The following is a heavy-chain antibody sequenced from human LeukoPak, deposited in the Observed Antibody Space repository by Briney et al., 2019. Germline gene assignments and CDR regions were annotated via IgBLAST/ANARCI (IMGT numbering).Heavy chain of an antibody. J-gene: IGHJ4*02. CDR1: GYTFTGYY. V-gene: IGHV1-2*02. CDR3: VRDGPNWNYDY. Sequence: ASVKVSCKTSGYTFTGYYMHWVRQAPGQGLEWMGWISPTSGDTRYAQIFQGRVAMTRDTSISTAYMELSRLRSDDTAVYFCVRDGPNWNYDYWGQGTLVAVSS. CDR2: ISPTSGDT. D-gene: IGHD1-7*01.